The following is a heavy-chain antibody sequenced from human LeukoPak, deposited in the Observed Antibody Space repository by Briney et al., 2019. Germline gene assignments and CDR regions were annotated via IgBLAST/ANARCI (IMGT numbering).Heavy chain of an antibody. CDR3: ASDYYDILTGYADFDY. Sequence: GGSLRLSCAASGFTFSSYAMSWVRQAPGKGLEWVSSISSSSSYIYYADSVKGRFTISRDNAKNSLYLQMNSLRAEDTAVYYCASDYYDILTGYADFDYWGQGTLVTVSS. D-gene: IGHD3-9*01. CDR1: GFTFSSYA. J-gene: IGHJ4*02. CDR2: ISSSSSYI. V-gene: IGHV3-21*01.